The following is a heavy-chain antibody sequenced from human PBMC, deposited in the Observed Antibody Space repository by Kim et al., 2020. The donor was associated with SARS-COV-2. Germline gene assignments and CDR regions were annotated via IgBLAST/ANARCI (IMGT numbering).Heavy chain of an antibody. D-gene: IGHD3-10*01. Sequence: GGSLRLSCTASGFTFGDYAMSWVRQAPGKGLEWVGFIRSKAYGGTTEYAASVKGRFTISRDDSKSIAYLQMNSLKTEDTAVYYCTRQLIRVLLWFGEPDNWFDPWGQGTLVTVSS. CDR1: GFTFGDYA. V-gene: IGHV3-49*04. J-gene: IGHJ5*02. CDR3: TRQLIRVLLWFGEPDNWFDP. CDR2: IRSKAYGGTT.